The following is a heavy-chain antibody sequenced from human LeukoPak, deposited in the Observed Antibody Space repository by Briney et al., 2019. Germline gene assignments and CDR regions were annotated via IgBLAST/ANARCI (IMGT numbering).Heavy chain of an antibody. CDR1: GFSFNSYS. CDR2: ISRASESI. Sequence: PGGSLRLSCTASGFSFNSYSMTWVRQAPGKGLEWVAIISRASESIFYADPLKGRFTISRDNAKNSLYLQMNGLRAEDTAAYYCARGATDITRWFDPWGQGTLVIVSS. J-gene: IGHJ5*02. D-gene: IGHD3-3*01. CDR3: ARGATDITRWFDP. V-gene: IGHV3-21*01.